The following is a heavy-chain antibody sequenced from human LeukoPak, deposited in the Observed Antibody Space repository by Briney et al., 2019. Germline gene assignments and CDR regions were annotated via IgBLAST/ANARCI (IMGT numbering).Heavy chain of an antibody. CDR3: ARRAPAGRCFDF. V-gene: IGHV1-2*02. J-gene: IGHJ4*02. Sequence: GASVKVSCKTSGYTFTGQYLHWVRQAPGQGLEWMGWINPNSGGTKSAQKFQGRVIMTRDTSTRTVYMELSSLRSEDTAVFYCARRAPAGRCFDFWGQGTLLTVSS. CDR1: GYTFTGQY. CDR2: INPNSGGT. D-gene: IGHD6-13*01.